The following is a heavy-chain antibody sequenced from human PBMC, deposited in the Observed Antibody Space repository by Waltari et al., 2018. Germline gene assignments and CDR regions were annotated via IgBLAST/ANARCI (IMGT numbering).Heavy chain of an antibody. CDR1: GYTFTSYA. V-gene: IGHV1-3*03. J-gene: IGHJ3*02. D-gene: IGHD3-22*01. CDR2: INAGNGNT. Sequence: QVQLVQSGAEVKKPGASVKVSCKASGYTFTSYAMHWVRQAPGQRLEWMGWINAGNGNTKYSQEFQGRVTINRDTSASTAYMELSSLRSEDMAVYYCARALGYYDSSGYSYDAFDIWGQGTMVTVSS. CDR3: ARALGYYDSSGYSYDAFDI.